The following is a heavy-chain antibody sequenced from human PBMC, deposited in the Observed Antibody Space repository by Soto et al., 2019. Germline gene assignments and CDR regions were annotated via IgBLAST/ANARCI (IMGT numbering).Heavy chain of an antibody. CDR3: VCVGGILITRTYYRLWV. D-gene: IGHD3-10*01. CDR1: GFTFSSYS. Sequence: GGSLRLSCAACGFTFSSYSMNWVRQAPGKXLEWISYISNSSSTRYDADSVKGRFTICRDNAKNSLCLHMNSLRDEHTAVYYCVCVGGILITRTYYRLWVWGQGTRVTFSS. CDR2: ISNSSSTR. V-gene: IGHV3-48*02. J-gene: IGHJ6*02.